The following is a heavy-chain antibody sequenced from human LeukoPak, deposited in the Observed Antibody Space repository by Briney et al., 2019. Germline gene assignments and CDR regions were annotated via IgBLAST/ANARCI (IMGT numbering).Heavy chain of an antibody. CDR3: ARYRGSGGQRLDY. CDR2: IKQDGTEK. CDR1: GFTFSTYW. V-gene: IGHV3-7*01. Sequence: GGCLRLSCAASGFTFSTYWMTWVRQAPGKGLEWVANIKQDGTEKYYVDSVKGRFTVSRDNAKNSLYLQMNSLRAEDTAVYYCARYRGSGGQRLDYWGQGTLVTVSS. J-gene: IGHJ4*02. D-gene: IGHD3-16*01.